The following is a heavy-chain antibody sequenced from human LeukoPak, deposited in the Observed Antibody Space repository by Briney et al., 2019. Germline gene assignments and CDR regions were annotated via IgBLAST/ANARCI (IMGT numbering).Heavy chain of an antibody. CDR2: ISSDSNHI. D-gene: IGHD2-2*01. J-gene: IGHJ3*02. Sequence: GGSLRLSCAASGFSFSSYSMNWVRQAPGKGLEWVSAISSDSNHIFYADSVKGRFTISRDNAENSLFLQMNSLRAEDTAVYYCASRYCTSTNCYSFDIWGQGTMVTVSS. CDR1: GFSFSSYS. V-gene: IGHV3-21*01. CDR3: ASRYCTSTNCYSFDI.